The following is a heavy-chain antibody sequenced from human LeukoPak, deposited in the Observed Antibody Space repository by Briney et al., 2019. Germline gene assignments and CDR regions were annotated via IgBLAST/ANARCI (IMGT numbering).Heavy chain of an antibody. V-gene: IGHV3-30*03. D-gene: IGHD4-23*01. Sequence: PGGSLRLFCVGSGFTFSSYGMHWVRQAPGKGLEWVAVILSDGSNKYYADSVKGRFTISRDNSKNTLYLQMHSLRAEDTAVYHCARSVTADPWGQGTLVTVSS. CDR1: GFTFSSYG. J-gene: IGHJ5*02. CDR3: ARSVTADP. CDR2: ILSDGSNK.